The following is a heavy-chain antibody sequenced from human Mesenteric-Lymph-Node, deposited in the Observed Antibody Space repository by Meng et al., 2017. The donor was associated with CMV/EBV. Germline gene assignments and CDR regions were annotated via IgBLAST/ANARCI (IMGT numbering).Heavy chain of an antibody. CDR3: ARGSSYDILTGYFDY. J-gene: IGHJ4*02. D-gene: IGHD3-9*01. CDR2: INHSGST. CDR1: GGSFSGYY. V-gene: IGHV4-34*01. Sequence: VPFHQVGTGLLKPSGTLSVTCSVYGGSFSGYYWNWIRQSPEKGLEWIGEINHSGSTTYNPSFTSRIIISVDTSTNQISLNMSSVTAADTAVYYCARGSSYDILTGYFDYWGQGALVTVSS.